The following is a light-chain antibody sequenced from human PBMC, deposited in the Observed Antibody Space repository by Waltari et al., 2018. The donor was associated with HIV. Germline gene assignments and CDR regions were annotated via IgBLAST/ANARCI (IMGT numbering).Light chain of an antibody. V-gene: IGKV1-27*01. CDR1: EDIRNS. J-gene: IGKJ2*01. CDR2: AAS. CDR3: QNYNSAPRT. Sequence: DIQMTQSPFSLSVSVGDRVTITCRATEDIRNSLAWYQQKPGKVPQLLIFAASTLQSGVPSRFSGGGFGTDFTLTIDSLQPEDVATYYCQNYNSAPRTFGQGTTLEIK.